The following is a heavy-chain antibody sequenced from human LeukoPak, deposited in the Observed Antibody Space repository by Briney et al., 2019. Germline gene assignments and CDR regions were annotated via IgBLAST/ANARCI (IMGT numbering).Heavy chain of an antibody. D-gene: IGHD4-17*01. J-gene: IGHJ2*01. CDR2: TYYRSKWYN. V-gene: IGHV6-1*01. CDR1: GDSASSNSAA. Sequence: SQTLSLTCAISGDSASSNSAAWNWIRQSPSRGLEWLGRTYYRSKWYNDYAVSVKSRITINPDTSKNQFSLQLNSVTPEDTAVYYCARDSPLTTVTTFPYWYFDLWGRGTLVTVSS. CDR3: ARDSPLTTVTTFPYWYFDL.